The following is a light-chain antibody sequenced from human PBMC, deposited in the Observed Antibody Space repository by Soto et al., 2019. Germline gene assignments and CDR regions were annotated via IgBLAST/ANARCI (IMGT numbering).Light chain of an antibody. CDR2: DAS. Sequence: EIVFTQSPATLSLSPLERATPSFRASQSVSSYLAWYQQKPGQAPRLLIYDASNRATGIPARFSGSGSGTDFTLTISSLEPEDLGVYYCLHRMNWPLTFGQGTRLEIK. J-gene: IGKJ5*01. CDR3: LHRMNWPLT. CDR1: QSVSSY. V-gene: IGKV3-11*01.